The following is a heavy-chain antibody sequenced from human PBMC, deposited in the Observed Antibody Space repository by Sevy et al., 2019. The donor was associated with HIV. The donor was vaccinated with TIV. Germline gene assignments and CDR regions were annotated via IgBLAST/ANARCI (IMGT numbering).Heavy chain of an antibody. J-gene: IGHJ4*02. CDR3: ARGLYSYGYNY. D-gene: IGHD5-18*01. CDR2: IYSGGST. CDR1: GFTVSSNY. Sequence: GGSLRLSCAASGFTVSSNYMSWVRQAPGKGLEWVSVIYSGGSTYYADSVKGRFTISRDNSKNTLYLQMNSLRAEDTAVYFCARGLYSYGYNYWGQGTLVTVSS. V-gene: IGHV3-53*01.